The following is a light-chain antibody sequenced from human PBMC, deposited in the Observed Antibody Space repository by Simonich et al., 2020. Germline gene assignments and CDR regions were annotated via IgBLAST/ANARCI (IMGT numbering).Light chain of an antibody. CDR3: SAWDDSLSGYWV. CDR1: SSNIGSNY. J-gene: IGLJ3*02. V-gene: IGLV1-47*01. Sequence: QSLLTQPPSASGTPGQRVTISCSGSSSNIGSNYVYWYQQLPGTAPKLLIYRNDPRPSGVPDRFSGSKSGTSASLAIIGLRSEDEADYYCSAWDDSLSGYWVFGGGTKLTVL. CDR2: RND.